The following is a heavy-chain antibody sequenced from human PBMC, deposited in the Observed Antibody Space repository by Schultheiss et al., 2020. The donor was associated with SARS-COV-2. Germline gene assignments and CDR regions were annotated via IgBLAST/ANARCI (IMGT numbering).Heavy chain of an antibody. V-gene: IGHV4-34*01. J-gene: IGHJ6*03. Sequence: SETLSLTCTVSGGSISSSYWSWIRQPPGKGLEWIGEINHSGSTNYNPSLKSRVTISVDTSKNQFSLKLSSVTAADTAVYYCARDHEYYDCWSGYQYYMDVCGKGTTVNVAS. D-gene: IGHD3-3*01. CDR1: GGSISSSY. CDR3: ARDHEYYDCWSGYQYYMDV. CDR2: INHSGST.